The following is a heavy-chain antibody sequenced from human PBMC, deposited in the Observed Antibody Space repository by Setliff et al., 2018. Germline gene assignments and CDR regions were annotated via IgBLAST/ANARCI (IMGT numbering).Heavy chain of an antibody. J-gene: IGHJ4*02. CDR2: VYNGNDET. CDR3: AKRGHYSSSDGLSFDF. Sequence: PGGSLRLSCVASGFTFSAYGMSWVRQAPGKGLEWVSSVYNGNDETKYADSVKGRFTISRDRSKNTVYLQMNWLRAEDTAVYYCAKRGHYSSSDGLSFDFWGQGTQVTVSS. D-gene: IGHD6-6*01. V-gene: IGHV3-23*01. CDR1: GFTFSAYG.